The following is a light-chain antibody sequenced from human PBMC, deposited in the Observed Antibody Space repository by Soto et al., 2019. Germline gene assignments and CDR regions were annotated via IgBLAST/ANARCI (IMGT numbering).Light chain of an antibody. CDR2: GAS. J-gene: IGKJ4*01. V-gene: IGKV3-20*01. CDR3: QQYGSSPPLT. Sequence: EIVLTQSPGTLSLSPGERATLSCRASQSVSSSYLAWYQQKPGQAPRLLIYGASSGATGIPDRFSGSGSGTDFTLTISRLEPEDFGVYYCQQYGSSPPLTFGGGTKVEIK. CDR1: QSVSSSY.